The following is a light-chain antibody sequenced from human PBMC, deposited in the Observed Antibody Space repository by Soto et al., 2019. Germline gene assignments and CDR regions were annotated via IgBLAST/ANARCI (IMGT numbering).Light chain of an antibody. CDR3: QTWGTGIVV. Sequence: QLVLTQSPSASASLGASVKLTCTLSSGHSSYAIAWHQQQPEKGPRYLMNLNSNGSHSKGDEIPDRFSGSSSGAERYLTISSLQSEDEADYYCQTWGTGIVVFGGGTKLTVL. CDR1: SGHSSYA. CDR2: LNSNGSH. V-gene: IGLV4-69*01. J-gene: IGLJ2*01.